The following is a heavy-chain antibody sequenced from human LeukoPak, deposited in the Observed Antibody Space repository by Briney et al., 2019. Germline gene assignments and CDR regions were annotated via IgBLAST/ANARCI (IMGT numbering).Heavy chain of an antibody. D-gene: IGHD4/OR15-4a*01. CDR2: INHSGST. CDR1: GGSFSGYY. J-gene: IGHJ6*02. V-gene: IGHV4-34*01. CDR3: ARGSHPYGEANYYYGMDV. Sequence: SETLSLTCAVYGGSFSGYYWSWIRQPPGKGLEWIGEINHSGSTNYNPSLKSRVTISVDTSKNQFSLKLSSVTAADTAVYYCARGSHPYGEANYYYGMDVWGQGTTVTVSS.